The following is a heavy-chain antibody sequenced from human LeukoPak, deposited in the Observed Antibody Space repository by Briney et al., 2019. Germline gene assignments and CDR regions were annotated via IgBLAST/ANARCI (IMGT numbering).Heavy chain of an antibody. CDR3: ARDEAIFGAGYYYGMDV. Sequence: SETLSLTCTVSGGSISSGGHYWTWIRQRPGKGLEWIGFINYSGSTYYDPSLKSRVSISLDTSQNQFSLRLSSVTAVDTAVYYCARDEAIFGAGYYYGMDVWGQGTTVTVSS. V-gene: IGHV4-31*03. CDR1: GGSISSGGHY. D-gene: IGHD3-3*01. CDR2: INYSGST. J-gene: IGHJ6*02.